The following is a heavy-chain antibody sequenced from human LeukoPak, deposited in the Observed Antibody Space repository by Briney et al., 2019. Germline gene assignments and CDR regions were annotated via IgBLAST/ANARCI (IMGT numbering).Heavy chain of an antibody. D-gene: IGHD1-26*01. J-gene: IGHJ4*02. CDR3: ARGRVGFDF. Sequence: ASVKVPCKASGYNWVRQAPGQGLEWMGWMRPTSGNTEYAQKFQGRVTMTRSTPISTAYMELSSLTSEDTAVYYCARGRVGFDFWGQGTLVTVSS. CDR1: GY. CDR2: MRPTSGNT. V-gene: IGHV1-8*01.